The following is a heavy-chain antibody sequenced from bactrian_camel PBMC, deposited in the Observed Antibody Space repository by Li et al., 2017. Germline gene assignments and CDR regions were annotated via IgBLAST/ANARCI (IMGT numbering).Heavy chain of an antibody. CDR1: DYSYRSNC. Sequence: HVQLVESGGGSVEPEGPLRLSCASSDYSYRSNCLAWFRQRPGKAREGVAVIDSNGSTTYADSVKGRFTISKDNANNILYLEMSGLKPEDTAIYYCAAAVDGDGCWVYESWYDYWGQGTQVTVS. V-gene: IGHV3S53*01. J-gene: IGHJ4*01. CDR2: IDSNGST. CDR3: AAAVDGDGCWVYESWYDY. D-gene: IGHD1*01.